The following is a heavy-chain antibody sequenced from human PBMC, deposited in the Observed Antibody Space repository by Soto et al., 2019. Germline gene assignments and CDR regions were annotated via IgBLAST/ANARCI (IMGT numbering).Heavy chain of an antibody. CDR3: ARAVDVTDGDFDY. Sequence: EVQLLESGGGLVQPGGSLRLSCAASGFTFSSYAMSWVRQAPGKGLEWVSAISGSGGSTYYADSVKGRFTISRDNSKNTLQLQMNCLRAEDTAVYYCARAVDVTDGDFDYWGQGTLVTVSS. CDR1: GFTFSSYA. CDR2: ISGSGGST. D-gene: IGHD3-16*01. V-gene: IGHV3-23*01. J-gene: IGHJ4*02.